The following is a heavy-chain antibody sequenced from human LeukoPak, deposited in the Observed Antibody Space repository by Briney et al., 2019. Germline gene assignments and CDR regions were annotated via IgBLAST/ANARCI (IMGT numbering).Heavy chain of an antibody. D-gene: IGHD6-19*01. CDR1: GFTFSSYW. Sequence: GSLSLSCEASGFTFSSYWMHWVRQAPGKGLVWVSRINSDGSSTSYADSVKGRFTISRDNAKNTMYLQMNSLRAEDTAVYYCARGRFFRSPVAVAGTPHYYYYGMDVWGQGTTVTVSS. J-gene: IGHJ6*02. V-gene: IGHV3-74*01. CDR3: ARGRFFRSPVAVAGTPHYYYYGMDV. CDR2: INSDGSST.